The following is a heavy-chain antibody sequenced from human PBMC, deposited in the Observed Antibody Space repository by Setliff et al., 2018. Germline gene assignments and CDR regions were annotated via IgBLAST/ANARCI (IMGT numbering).Heavy chain of an antibody. CDR3: ATVVRGGTSRTSYYYYYMDV. CDR1: GYIFTDYY. D-gene: IGHD1-26*01. Sequence: ASVKVSCKASGYIFTDYYMHWVRQAPGQELGWMGRINPNSGGTNYAQKFQGRLTMTRNTSISTAYMELSSLRSDDTGVYYCATVVRGGTSRTSYYYYYMDVWGKGTTVTVSS. V-gene: IGHV1-2*05. J-gene: IGHJ6*03. CDR2: INPNSGGT.